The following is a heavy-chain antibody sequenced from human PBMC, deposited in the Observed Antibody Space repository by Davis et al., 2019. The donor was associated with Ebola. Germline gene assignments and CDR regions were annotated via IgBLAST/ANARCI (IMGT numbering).Heavy chain of an antibody. CDR1: GFTFSSYG. D-gene: IGHD5/OR15-5a*01. V-gene: IGHV3-33*01. CDR2: IWYDGGNK. Sequence: GESLKISCAASGFTFSSYGMHWVRQAPGKGLEWVALIWYDGGNKYYADSMKGRFTISRDNSKNSLYLQMNSLRAEDTAVYYCARVNLRLGVDWGQGTLVTVSS. J-gene: IGHJ4*02. CDR3: ARVNLRLGVD.